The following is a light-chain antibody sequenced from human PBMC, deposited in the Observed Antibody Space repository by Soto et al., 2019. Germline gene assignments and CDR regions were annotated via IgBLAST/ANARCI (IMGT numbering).Light chain of an antibody. CDR3: QQYNNWWT. V-gene: IGKV3-15*01. CDR1: QSVTSK. Sequence: EILMTQSPATLSVSPGERATLSCTASQSVTSKLAWYKQKPGRAPRLLIYGASTRATGIPARLSGSGSGTECTLTISSVQSEDFAVYYCQQYNNWWTFGQGTKVDI. J-gene: IGKJ1*01. CDR2: GAS.